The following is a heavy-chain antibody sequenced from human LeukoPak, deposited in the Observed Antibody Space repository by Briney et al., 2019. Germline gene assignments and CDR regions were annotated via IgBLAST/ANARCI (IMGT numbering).Heavy chain of an antibody. CDR1: GFTFSSYG. Sequence: GRSLRLSCAASGFTFSSYGKHWVRQAPGKGLEWVAVISYDGSNKYYADSVKGRFTISRDNSKNTLYLQMNSLRAEDTAVYYCAKPLYSSGGYFDYWGQGTLVTVSS. D-gene: IGHD6-25*01. CDR3: AKPLYSSGGYFDY. V-gene: IGHV3-30*18. J-gene: IGHJ4*02. CDR2: ISYDGSNK.